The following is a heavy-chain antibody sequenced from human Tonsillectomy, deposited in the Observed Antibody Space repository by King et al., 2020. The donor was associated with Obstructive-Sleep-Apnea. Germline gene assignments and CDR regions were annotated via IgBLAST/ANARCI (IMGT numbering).Heavy chain of an antibody. J-gene: IGHJ4*02. CDR3: AKDEYNGSGGPDY. CDR1: GFTFSSYG. Sequence: VQLVESGGGVVQPGRSLRLSCAASGFTFSSYGMHWVRQAPGKGLEWVAVISYDGSNKYYAESVKGRFTISRDNSKNTLYLQMNSLRAEDTAVYYCAKDEYNGSGGPDYWGQGTLVTVSS. V-gene: IGHV3-30*18. CDR2: ISYDGSNK. D-gene: IGHD3-10*01.